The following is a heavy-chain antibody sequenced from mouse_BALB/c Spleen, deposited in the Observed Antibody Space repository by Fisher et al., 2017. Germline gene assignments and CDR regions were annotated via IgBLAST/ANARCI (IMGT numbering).Heavy chain of an antibody. Sequence: KFKGKATLTVDKSSSTAYMELRSLTSEDSAVYYCARSSNYVSMDYWGQGTSVTVSS. CDR3: ARSSNYVSMDY. V-gene: IGHV1-26*01. D-gene: IGHD2-5*01. J-gene: IGHJ4*01.